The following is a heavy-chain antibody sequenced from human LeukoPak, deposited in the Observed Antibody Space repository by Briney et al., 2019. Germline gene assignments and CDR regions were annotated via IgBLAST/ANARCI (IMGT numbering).Heavy chain of an antibody. D-gene: IGHD6-6*01. J-gene: IGHJ4*02. CDR1: GASVRSHH. Sequence: SETLSLTCTVSGASVRSHHWSWIRQPPGKGLEWIGYIYYSGYTNYNPSLKSRVTISVDTSKNQFSLKVSSVTAADTAVYYCARAPYSSSPYNFDLWGQGTLVTVSS. V-gene: IGHV4-59*02. CDR3: ARAPYSSSPYNFDL. CDR2: IYYSGYT.